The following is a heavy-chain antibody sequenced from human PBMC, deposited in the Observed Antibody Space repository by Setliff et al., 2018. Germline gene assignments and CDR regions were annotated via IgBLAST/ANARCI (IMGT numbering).Heavy chain of an antibody. D-gene: IGHD3-3*01. V-gene: IGHV1-18*01. CDR2: ISAYTGKT. CDR1: GYTFTSYG. Sequence: ASVKVSCKASGYTFTSYGLSWVRQAPGQGLEWMGWISAYTGKTDYAQNFQGRVTMTTDTSTNTAYLELRSLRYDDTAVYFCARAPRLEWILPTFDYWGQGTPVTVSS. J-gene: IGHJ4*02. CDR3: ARAPRLEWILPTFDY.